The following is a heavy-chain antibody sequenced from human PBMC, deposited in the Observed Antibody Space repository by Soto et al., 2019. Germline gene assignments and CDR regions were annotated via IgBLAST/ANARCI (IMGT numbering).Heavy chain of an antibody. V-gene: IGHV4-39*01. Sequence: SETLSLTCTVSGGSISSSSYYWGWIRQPPGKGLEWIGSIYYSGSTYYNPSLKSRVTISVDTSKNQFSLKLSSVTAADTAVYYCDSGTAAGLDYWGQGTLVTVSS. CDR2: IYYSGST. CDR3: DSGTAAGLDY. CDR1: GGSISSSSYY. J-gene: IGHJ4*02. D-gene: IGHD6-13*01.